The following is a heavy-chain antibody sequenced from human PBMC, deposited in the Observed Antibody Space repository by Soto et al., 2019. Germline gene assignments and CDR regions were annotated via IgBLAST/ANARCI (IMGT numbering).Heavy chain of an antibody. J-gene: IGHJ6*02. CDR3: ARLPMYNPGRHYYYSYGMDV. D-gene: IGHD1-1*01. CDR1: GYSFTSYW. CDR2: IYPVASDT. Sequence: GESLKISCKGSGYSFTSYWIGWVRQMPGKGLGWMGIIYPVASDTTYSPSVQGQMNISADKSNSTAYLQWSSLKTSDIAMYYCARLPMYNPGRHYYYSYGMDVWGQGTTVTVSS. V-gene: IGHV5-51*01.